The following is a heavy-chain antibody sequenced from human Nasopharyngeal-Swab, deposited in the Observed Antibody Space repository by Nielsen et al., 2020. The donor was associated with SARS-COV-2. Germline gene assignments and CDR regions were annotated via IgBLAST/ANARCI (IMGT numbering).Heavy chain of an antibody. J-gene: IGHJ4*02. CDR3: AHSIVDTAMVIFDY. Sequence: WIRPPPGKALEWLALIYSDDDKRYSPSLKSRLTITKDTSKNQVVLTMTNMDPVDTATYYCAHSIVDTAMVIFDYWGQGTLVTVSS. D-gene: IGHD5-18*01. CDR2: IYSDDDK. V-gene: IGHV2-5*02.